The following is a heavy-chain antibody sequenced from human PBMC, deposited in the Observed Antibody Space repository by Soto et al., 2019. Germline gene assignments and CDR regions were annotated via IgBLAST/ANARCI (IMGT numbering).Heavy chain of an antibody. J-gene: IGHJ6*02. Sequence: GGSLRLSCAASGFNFSSYEMNWVRQAPGKGLEWISYISFSGSTKNYADSVKGRFTISRDNAKNSLFPQMNSLRAEDTAVYYCARDPPRFYYNGMDVWGQGTTVTVSS. CDR1: GFNFSSYE. D-gene: IGHD4-17*01. V-gene: IGHV3-48*03. CDR2: ISFSGSTK. CDR3: ARDPPRFYYNGMDV.